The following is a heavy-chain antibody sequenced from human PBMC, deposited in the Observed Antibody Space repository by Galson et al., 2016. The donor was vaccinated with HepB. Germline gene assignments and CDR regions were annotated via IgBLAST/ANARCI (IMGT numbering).Heavy chain of an antibody. CDR1: GGSISSYY. D-gene: IGHD3-22*01. J-gene: IGHJ3*02. V-gene: IGHV4-59*01. CDR3: ARDEAYYDNNGYYYFAFDI. CDR2: IYYTGST. Sequence: SETLSLTCTVSGGSISSYYWSWIRQPPGKGLEWIGYIYYTGSTSYNPSLESRVTISVDTSKNQFSLKLSSVTAADTAVYYCARDEAYYDNNGYYYFAFDIWGQGTMVTVSS.